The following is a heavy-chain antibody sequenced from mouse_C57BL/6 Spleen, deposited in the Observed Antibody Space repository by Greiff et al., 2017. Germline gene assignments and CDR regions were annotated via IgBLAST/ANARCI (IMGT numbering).Heavy chain of an antibody. CDR3: AREGQVRVVYFDY. J-gene: IGHJ2*01. CDR1: GYSFTDYY. CDR2: INPNNGTT. V-gene: IGHV1-39*01. D-gene: IGHD3-2*02. Sequence: VQLKESGPELVKPGASVKISCKASGYSFTDYYMNWVKQSHGNSLEWIGVINPNNGTTSYNQKFKGKATLTVDQSSSTAYMELNSLTSEDSAVYYCAREGQVRVVYFDYWGQGTTLTVSS.